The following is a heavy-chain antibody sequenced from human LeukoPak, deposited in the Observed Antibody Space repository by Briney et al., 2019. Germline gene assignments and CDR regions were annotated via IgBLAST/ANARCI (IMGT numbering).Heavy chain of an antibody. V-gene: IGHV4-34*01. CDR2: INHSGST. CDR1: GGSFSGYY. CDR3: ARHPAYYDILTGYYWGGFDY. D-gene: IGHD3-9*01. J-gene: IGHJ4*02. Sequence: SETLSLTCAVYGGSFSGYYWSWIRQPPGKGLEWIGEINHSGSTNYNPSLTSRVTISVDTSKNQFSLKLSSVTAADTAVYYCARHPAYYDILTGYYWGGFDYWGQGTLVTVSS.